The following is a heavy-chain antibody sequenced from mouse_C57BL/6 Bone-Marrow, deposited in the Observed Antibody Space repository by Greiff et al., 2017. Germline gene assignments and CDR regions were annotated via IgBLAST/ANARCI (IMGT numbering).Heavy chain of an antibody. J-gene: IGHJ2*01. CDR3: TTLIYYPFDY. CDR1: GFNIKDDY. CDR2: IDPENGDT. Sequence: SGAELVRPGASVKLSCTASGFNIKDDYMHWVKQRPEQGLEWIGWIDPENGDTEYASKFQGKATITADTSSNTAYLQLSSLTSEDTAVYYCTTLIYYPFDYWGQGTTLTVSS. D-gene: IGHD2-1*01. V-gene: IGHV14-4*01.